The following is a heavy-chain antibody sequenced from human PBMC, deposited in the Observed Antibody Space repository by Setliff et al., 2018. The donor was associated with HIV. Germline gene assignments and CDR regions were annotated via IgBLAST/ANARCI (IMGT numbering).Heavy chain of an antibody. D-gene: IGHD4-17*01. V-gene: IGHV3-21*01. CDR3: ARLVPFNYGGHSGHFDY. J-gene: IGHJ4*02. CDR2: ISGSGGYI. Sequence: GGSLRLSCAASGFKFSSYTINWVRQAPGKGLEWVSSISGSGGYIFYADSVKGRFTISRDNDKNSVFLQMNSLRDEDTALYYCARLVPFNYGGHSGHFDYWGQGTLVTVSS. CDR1: GFKFSSYT.